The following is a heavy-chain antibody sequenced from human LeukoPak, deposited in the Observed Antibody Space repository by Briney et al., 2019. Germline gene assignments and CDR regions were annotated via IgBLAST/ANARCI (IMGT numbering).Heavy chain of an antibody. CDR3: ARGEYYYMDV. J-gene: IGHJ6*03. Sequence: GGSLRLSCAASGFTFSSYGILWVRQAPGKGLDWVAIISYDGNKKYYADSVKGRFTISRDNSKNTLYLQMGSLRAEDMAVYYCARGEYYYMDVWGKGTTVTVSS. CDR1: GFTFSSYG. V-gene: IGHV3-30*03. CDR2: ISYDGNKK.